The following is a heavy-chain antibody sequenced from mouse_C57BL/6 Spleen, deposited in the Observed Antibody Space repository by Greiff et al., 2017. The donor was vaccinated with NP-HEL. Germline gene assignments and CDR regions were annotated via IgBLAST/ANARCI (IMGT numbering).Heavy chain of an antibody. CDR3: VRDYGSFAWFAY. CDR1: GFSFNTYA. D-gene: IGHD1-1*01. Sequence: DVKLQESGGGLVQPKGSLKLSCAASGFSFNTYAMNWVRQAPGKGLEWVARIRSKSNNYATYYADSVKDRFTISRDDSESMLYLQMNNLKTEDTAMYYCVRDYGSFAWFAYWGQGTLVTVSA. V-gene: IGHV10-1*01. J-gene: IGHJ3*01. CDR2: IRSKSNNYAT.